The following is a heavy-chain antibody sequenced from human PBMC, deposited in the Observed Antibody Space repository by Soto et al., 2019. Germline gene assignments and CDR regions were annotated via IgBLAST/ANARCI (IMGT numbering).Heavy chain of an antibody. J-gene: IGHJ3*01. CDR1: GFSLSTTGVG. Sequence: QITLKESGPPLVKPTQTLTLTCTYSGFSLSTTGVGVGWIRQPPGKALEWLAIVFWDDDKRHSLSLKNRLTITQDTSKNQVVFTMTNMDPADTATYYCARSLASWVNVFDFWGQGTLVTVSS. CDR3: ARSLASWVNVFDF. CDR2: VFWDDDK. V-gene: IGHV2-5*02.